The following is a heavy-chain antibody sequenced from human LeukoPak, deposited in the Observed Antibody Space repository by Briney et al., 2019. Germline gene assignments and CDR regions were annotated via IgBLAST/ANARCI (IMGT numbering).Heavy chain of an antibody. D-gene: IGHD3-9*01. CDR2: IHYTGTT. V-gene: IGHV4-59*01. CDR3: ARETGRDGGFDY. CDR1: GDSITSYH. J-gene: IGHJ4*02. Sequence: SETLSLTCTVSGDSITSYHWSWIRQPPGKGPEWIGFIHYTGTTNYSPSLRSRVTISVDTSKNQFSLKLSSVTAADTAVYYCARETGRDGGFDYWGQGTLVTVSS.